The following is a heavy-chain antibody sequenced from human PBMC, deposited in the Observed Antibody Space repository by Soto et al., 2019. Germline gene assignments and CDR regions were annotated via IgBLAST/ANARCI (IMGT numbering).Heavy chain of an antibody. D-gene: IGHD1-1*01. Sequence: NVSCKASGYTFTSYYMHWVRQAPGQGLEWMGIINPNGGSTTYARKFQGRLTMTTDTATSTVYMELSSLRSEDTAVYSCARSNDNDGILPDYWGHGTLVTVSS. V-gene: IGHV1-46*01. J-gene: IGHJ4*01. CDR1: GYTFTSYY. CDR3: ARSNDNDGILPDY. CDR2: INPNGGST.